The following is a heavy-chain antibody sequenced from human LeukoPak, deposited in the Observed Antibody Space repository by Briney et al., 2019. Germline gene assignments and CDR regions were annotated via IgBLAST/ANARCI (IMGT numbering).Heavy chain of an antibody. J-gene: IGHJ3*01. V-gene: IGHV1-46*01. CDR2: IDPDGGNT. CDR1: GYTFTNSY. D-gene: IGHD5-24*01. Sequence: ASVKVSCKASGYTFTNSYIHWVRQAPGQVLEWMGLIDPDGGNTNYAQNFQGRVTLTRDTSTSTVYMELSSLRSEDTAIYYCARIRDGYNDAYDLWGQGTVVTVPS. CDR3: ARIRDGYNDAYDL.